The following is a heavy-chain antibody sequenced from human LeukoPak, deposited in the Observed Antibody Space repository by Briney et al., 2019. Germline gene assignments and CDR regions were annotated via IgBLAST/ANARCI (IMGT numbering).Heavy chain of an antibody. J-gene: IGHJ4*02. D-gene: IGHD2-21*02. CDR1: GFTSSSYG. Sequence: GGSLRLSCAASGFTSSSYGMHWVRQAPGKGLEWVAVIWYDGSNKYYADSVKGRFTISRDNSKNTLYLQMNSLRAEDTAVYYCAKAPHTLAYCGGDCSSYFDYWGQGTLVTVSS. CDR2: IWYDGSNK. V-gene: IGHV3-33*06. CDR3: AKAPHTLAYCGGDCSSYFDY.